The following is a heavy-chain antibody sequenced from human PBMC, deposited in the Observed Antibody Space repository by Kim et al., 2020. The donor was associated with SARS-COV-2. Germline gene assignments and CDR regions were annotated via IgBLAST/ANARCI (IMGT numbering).Heavy chain of an antibody. J-gene: IGHJ6*02. V-gene: IGHV3-30-3*01. CDR1: GFTFSSYA. CDR3: ARDTYYDFWSGYYTGYYYGMDV. D-gene: IGHD3-3*01. Sequence: GGSLRLSCAASGFTFSSYAMHWVRQAPGKGLEWVAVISYDGSNKYYADSVKGRFTISRDNSKNTLYLQMNSLRAEDTAVYYCARDTYYDFWSGYYTGYYYGMDVGGQGTTVTVSS. CDR2: ISYDGSNK.